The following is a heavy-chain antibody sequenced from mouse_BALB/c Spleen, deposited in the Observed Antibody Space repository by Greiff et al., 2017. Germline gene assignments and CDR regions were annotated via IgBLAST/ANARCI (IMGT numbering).Heavy chain of an antibody. CDR2: IWAGGST. J-gene: IGHJ4*01. CDR3: ARDPSGNYGFAMDY. V-gene: IGHV2-9*02. D-gene: IGHD2-1*01. Sequence: VKLMESGPGLVAPSQSLSITCTVSGFSLTSYGVHWVRQPPGKGLEWLGVIWAGGSTNYNSALMSRLSISKDNSKSQVFLKMNSLQTDDTAMYYGARDPSGNYGFAMDYWGQGTSVTVSS. CDR1: GFSLTSYG.